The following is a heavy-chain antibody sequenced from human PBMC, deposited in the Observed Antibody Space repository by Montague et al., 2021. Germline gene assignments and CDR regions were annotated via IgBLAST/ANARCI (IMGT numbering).Heavy chain of an antibody. Sequence: SLRLSCPASGFPFSSYAMSWVRQAPGKGLKWVSSITSGGSTYYADSVTGRFTISRDNSKNTLYLQMNSLRAEDTAVYYCTKDQDDYGDYVDWVDTWGQGTLVSAAS. D-gene: IGHD4-17*01. CDR1: GFPFSSYA. CDR3: TKDQDDYGDYVDWVDT. CDR2: ITSGGST. J-gene: IGHJ5*02. V-gene: IGHV3-23*01.